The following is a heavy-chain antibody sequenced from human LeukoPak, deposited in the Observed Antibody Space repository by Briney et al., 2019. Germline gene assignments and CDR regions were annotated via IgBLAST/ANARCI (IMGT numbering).Heavy chain of an antibody. Sequence: PSETLSLTCAVYGGSFSGYYWSWIRQPPGKGLEWIGEINHSGSTNYNPSLKSRVTISIDTSKNQFSLKLSSVTAADTGVYYCARRLYGSETEPWGQGTLVTVSS. CDR2: INHSGST. V-gene: IGHV4-34*01. CDR3: ARRLYGSETEP. CDR1: GGSFSGYY. J-gene: IGHJ5*02. D-gene: IGHD3-10*01.